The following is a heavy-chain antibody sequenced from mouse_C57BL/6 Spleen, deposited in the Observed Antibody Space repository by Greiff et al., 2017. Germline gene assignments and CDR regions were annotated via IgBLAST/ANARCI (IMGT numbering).Heavy chain of an antibody. J-gene: IGHJ2*01. D-gene: IGHD1-1*02. CDR2: IDPENGDT. V-gene: IGHV14-4*01. Sequence: EVQLQQSGAELVRPGASVKLSCTASGFNIKDDYMHWVKQRPEQGLEWIGWIDPENGDTEYASKFQGKATLTADKSSSTAYMQFSSLTSEDSAIYYCARYRVGEWGYFDYWGQGTTLTVSS. CDR3: ARYRVGEWGYFDY. CDR1: GFNIKDDY.